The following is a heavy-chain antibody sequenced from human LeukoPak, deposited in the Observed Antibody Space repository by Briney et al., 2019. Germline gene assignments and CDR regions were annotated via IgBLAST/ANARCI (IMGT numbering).Heavy chain of an antibody. V-gene: IGHV4-34*01. D-gene: IGHD6-19*01. J-gene: IGHJ4*02. CDR1: GGSFSGYY. CDR3: ARFVVGQWLINC. CDR2: INHSGST. Sequence: KPSETLSLTCAVYGGSFSGYYWSWIRQPPGKGLEWIGEINHSGSTNYNPSLKSRVTVAVDTSKNQFSLKLSSVTAADTAVYYCARFVVGQWLINCWGQGALVTVSS.